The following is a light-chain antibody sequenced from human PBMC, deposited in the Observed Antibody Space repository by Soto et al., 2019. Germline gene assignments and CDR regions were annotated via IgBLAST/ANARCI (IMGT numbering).Light chain of an antibody. CDR3: SSYTSSSTRV. V-gene: IGLV2-14*01. Sequence: QSALTQPASVSGSPGQSITISCTGTSSDVGGYNYVSWYQQHPGKAPKLMIYDVSNRPSGVSNRFSGSKSGITASLTITGLQAEDQADYYYSSYTSSSTRVFGTGTKLTVL. CDR1: SSDVGGYNY. CDR2: DVS. J-gene: IGLJ1*01.